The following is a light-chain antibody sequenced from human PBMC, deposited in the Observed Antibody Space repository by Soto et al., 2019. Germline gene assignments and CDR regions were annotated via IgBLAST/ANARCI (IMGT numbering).Light chain of an antibody. CDR1: QSVSSSY. CDR2: GAS. CDR3: PQHCGPPPCT. Sequence: EIVLTQSPGTLSLSPGERATLSCRASQSVSSSYLAWYQQKPGQAPRLLIFGASSRATGIPDRFSGSGSGADYFRIISRREAHDYSAYYCPQHCGPPPCTFGEGTKVEIK. J-gene: IGKJ1*01. V-gene: IGKV3-20*01.